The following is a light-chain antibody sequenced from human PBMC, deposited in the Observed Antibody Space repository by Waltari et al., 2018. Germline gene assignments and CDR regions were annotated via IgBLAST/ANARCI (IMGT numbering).Light chain of an antibody. Sequence: QSVLTQPPSASGTAGQRVTISCSGRRSNIGSNYVYWYQQLPGKAPKLLIYRNNQRPSGVPDRFSGSKSGTSASLAISGLRSEDEADYYCAAWDDSPSGPVFGGGTKLTVL. CDR1: RSNIGSNY. CDR3: AAWDDSPSGPV. J-gene: IGLJ2*01. V-gene: IGLV1-47*01. CDR2: RNN.